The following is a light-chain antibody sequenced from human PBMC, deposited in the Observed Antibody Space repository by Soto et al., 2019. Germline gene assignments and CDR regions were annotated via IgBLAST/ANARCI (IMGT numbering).Light chain of an antibody. CDR3: QQYHSDPIT. J-gene: IGKJ5*01. CDR2: WAS. V-gene: IGKV4-1*01. Sequence: DIVMTQSPDSLAVSLCERATINCKSSQSILSSSKNYLAWFQQKPGQPPKLLIYWASTRESGVPERFSGSGSETDFTLTISSLQAEDVAVYYCQQYHSDPITFGQGTRLENK. CDR1: QSILSSSKNY.